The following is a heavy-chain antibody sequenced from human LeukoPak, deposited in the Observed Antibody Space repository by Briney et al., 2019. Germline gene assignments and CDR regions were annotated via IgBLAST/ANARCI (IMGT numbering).Heavy chain of an antibody. CDR3: ARASYSYDINGWVPFDY. J-gene: IGHJ4*02. CDR2: SYYNGNT. V-gene: IGHV4-59*08. D-gene: IGHD3-22*01. Sequence: GSLRLSCAASGFTFGNYGMSWVRQAPGKGLEWIGFSYYNGNTNYNPSLKSRVTISGDTSKNQFSLRLSSVTAADTAVYYCARASYSYDINGWVPFDYWGQGTLVTVSS. CDR1: GFTFGNYG.